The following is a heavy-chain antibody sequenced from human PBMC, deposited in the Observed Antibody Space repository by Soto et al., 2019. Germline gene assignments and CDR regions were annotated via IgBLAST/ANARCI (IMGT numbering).Heavy chain of an antibody. Sequence: QVQLVESGGGVVQPGRSLRLSCAASGFTFSSYGMHWVRQAPGKGLEWVAVISYDGSNKYYADSVKGRFTISRDNSKNTLYLQMNSLRAEDTDVYYCGKDGETGMVRGVNCGMDVWGQGTTVTVSS. D-gene: IGHD3-10*01. CDR3: GKDGETGMVRGVNCGMDV. J-gene: IGHJ6*02. V-gene: IGHV3-30*18. CDR2: ISYDGSNK. CDR1: GFTFSSYG.